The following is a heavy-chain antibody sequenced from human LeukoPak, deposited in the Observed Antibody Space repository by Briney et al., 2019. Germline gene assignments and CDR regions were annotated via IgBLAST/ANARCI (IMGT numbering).Heavy chain of an antibody. D-gene: IGHD1-26*01. J-gene: IGHJ6*03. CDR2: ISAYNGNT. CDR1: GYTFTSYG. Sequence: GASVKVSCKASGYTFTSYGISWVRQAPGQGLEWMGWISAYNGNTNYAQKLQGRVTMTTDTSTSTAYMELRSLRSDDTAVYYCARDEGGSGSYYYYYYYMDVWGKGTTVTVSS. V-gene: IGHV1-18*01. CDR3: ARDEGGSGSYYYYYYYMDV.